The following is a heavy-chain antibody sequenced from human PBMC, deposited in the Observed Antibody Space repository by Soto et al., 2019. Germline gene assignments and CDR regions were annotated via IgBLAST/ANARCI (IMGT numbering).Heavy chain of an antibody. V-gene: IGHV4-31*03. CDR1: GGSIRSGGYY. J-gene: IGHJ6*02. Sequence: SETLSLTCTVSGGSIRSGGYYWGWFRQNPRRGLEWIGNIYYSGNTYYNPSLKSRLTISVDTSKNQFSLNLSSVTAADTAVYYCARDRLMATAGTARHYFGLDVWGQGTTVTVSS. CDR2: IYYSGNT. D-gene: IGHD5-18*01. CDR3: ARDRLMATAGTARHYFGLDV.